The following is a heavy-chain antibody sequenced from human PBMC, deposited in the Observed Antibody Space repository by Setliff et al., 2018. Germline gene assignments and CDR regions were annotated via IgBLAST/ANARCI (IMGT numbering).Heavy chain of an antibody. CDR2: INLHSGGT. Sequence: ASVKVSCKASGFTFTDHYMRWVRQAPGQGPEWMGWINLHSGGTNYAQKFQDRVTMTSDTSITTAYMELSSLTSDDRAIYYCARGRIGSTWTGDYWGQGTLVTVSS. D-gene: IGHD2-15*01. J-gene: IGHJ4*02. CDR1: GFTFTDHY. V-gene: IGHV1-2*02. CDR3: ARGRIGSTWTGDY.